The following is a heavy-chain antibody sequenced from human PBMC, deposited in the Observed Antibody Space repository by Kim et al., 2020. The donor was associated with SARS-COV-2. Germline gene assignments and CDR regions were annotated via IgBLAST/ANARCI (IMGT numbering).Heavy chain of an antibody. CDR2: GTT. J-gene: IGHJ4*02. CDR3: TTDRVVRGD. D-gene: IGHD3-10*01. V-gene: IGHV3-15*01. Sequence: GTTDYAATVKGRFTISRDDSKNTLYLQMNSLKTEDTAVYYCTTDRVVRGDWGQGTLVTVSS.